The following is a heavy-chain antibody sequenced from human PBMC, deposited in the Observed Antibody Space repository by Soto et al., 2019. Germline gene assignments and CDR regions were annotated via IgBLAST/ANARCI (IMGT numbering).Heavy chain of an antibody. V-gene: IGHV4-59*01. CDR2: MFYSGGT. D-gene: IGHD3-9*01. CDR3: ARDKGRYDSGMDV. J-gene: IGHJ6*02. Sequence: PSETLSLTCTVSGGSISSYYWSWIRQTPGKGLEWIGYMFYSGGTYYNPSLKSRVTISKDTPKNEFSLRLSSVTAADTAVYYCARDKGRYDSGMDVWGQGTTVTVSS. CDR1: GGSISSYY.